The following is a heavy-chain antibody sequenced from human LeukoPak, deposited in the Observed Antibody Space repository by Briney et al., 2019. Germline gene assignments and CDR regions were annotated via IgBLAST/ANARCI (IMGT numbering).Heavy chain of an antibody. J-gene: IGHJ4*02. CDR3: AKDRGYGEHEPFES. CDR1: GFTFSDYA. Sequence: PGRSLRLSCVGSGFTFSDYAIHWVRQAPGKGLEWVAVSAHDEVGKQFADSVKGRFTLSRDNSRDSVHLPMNRLRDEDTAVYYCAKDRGYGEHEPFESWGQGSLVTVSS. D-gene: IGHD4/OR15-4a*01. CDR2: SAHDEVGK. V-gene: IGHV3-30*18.